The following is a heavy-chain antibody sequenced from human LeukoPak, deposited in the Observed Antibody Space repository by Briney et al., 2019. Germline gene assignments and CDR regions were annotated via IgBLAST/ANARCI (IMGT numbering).Heavy chain of an antibody. CDR2: ISYDGSQK. CDR1: GFTFSIYS. D-gene: IGHD2-2*01. CDR3: ARAPSNSWHVFDL. J-gene: IGHJ3*01. Sequence: GGSLRLSCAASGFTFSIYSMHWVRRTPGKGLEWVTIISYDGSQKYYADSEKGRFTISRDNSKKTLYLEMNSLRAEDTAVYYCARAPSNSWHVFDLWGQGAMVTVSS. V-gene: IGHV3-30-3*01.